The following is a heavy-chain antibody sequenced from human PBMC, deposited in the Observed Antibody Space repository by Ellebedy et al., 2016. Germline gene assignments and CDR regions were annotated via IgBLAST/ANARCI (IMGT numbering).Heavy chain of an antibody. V-gene: IGHV1-24*01. J-gene: IGHJ6*03. CDR3: ATHDSSEGNYYYYMDV. CDR2: FDPEDGET. CDR1: GYTLTELS. Sequence: ASVKVSCXVSGYTLTELSMHWVRQAPGKGLEWMGGFDPEDGETIYAQKFQGRVTMTEDTSTDTAYMELSSLRSEDTAVYYCATHDSSEGNYYYYMDVWGKGTTVTVSS. D-gene: IGHD3-22*01.